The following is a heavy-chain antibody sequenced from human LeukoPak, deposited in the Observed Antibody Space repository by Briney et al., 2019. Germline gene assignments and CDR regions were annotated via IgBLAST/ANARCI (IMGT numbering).Heavy chain of an antibody. D-gene: IGHD1-26*01. J-gene: IGHJ4*02. Sequence: SETLSLTCTVSGGSLSSYYWSWIRQPPGKGLEWIGYIYYSGSTNYNPSLKSRVTISVDTSKNQFSLRLTSVTAADTAVYYCARLEVGATYYFDYWGQGTLVTVSS. CDR3: ARLEVGATYYFDY. V-gene: IGHV4-59*08. CDR2: IYYSGST. CDR1: GGSLSSYY.